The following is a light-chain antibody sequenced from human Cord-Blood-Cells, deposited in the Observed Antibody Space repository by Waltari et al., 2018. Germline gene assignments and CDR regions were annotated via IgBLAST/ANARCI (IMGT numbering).Light chain of an antibody. Sequence: QSALTQPASVSGSPGQSITISCTGTSRDVGGYNYVSWYQQHPGKAPKLRIYEVSNRTSGVSNRFSGSKSGNTASLTISGLQAEDEADYYCSSYTSSSTLYVFGTGTKVTVL. V-gene: IGLV2-14*01. CDR3: SSYTSSSTLYV. CDR1: SRDVGGYNY. CDR2: EVS. J-gene: IGLJ1*01.